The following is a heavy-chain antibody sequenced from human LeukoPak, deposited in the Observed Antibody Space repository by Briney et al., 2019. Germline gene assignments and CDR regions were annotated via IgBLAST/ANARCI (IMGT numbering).Heavy chain of an antibody. J-gene: IGHJ4*02. Sequence: SETLSLTPTVSVGSTSSGDYYWSCIRQPPGKGLEWLGYIYFSGSTYYNPSLKSRFTTSVDTSKNHITLKQSYVTAVDTAVYYFASVGRHDYGAYNPEYYFDYWGQGTLVTVSS. CDR3: ASVGRHDYGAYNPEYYFDY. D-gene: IGHD4-17*01. CDR2: IYFSGST. CDR1: VGSTSSGDYY. V-gene: IGHV4-30-4*01.